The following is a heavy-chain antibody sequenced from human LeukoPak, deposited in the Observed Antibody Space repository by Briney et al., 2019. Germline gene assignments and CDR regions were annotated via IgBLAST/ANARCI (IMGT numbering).Heavy chain of an antibody. Sequence: ASVKVSCKASGYTFTGYYMHWVRQATGQGLEWMGWMNPNSGNTGYAQKFQGRVTITRNTSISTAYMELSSLRSEDTAVYYCARAGVPAAISRGGDYYYYMDVWGKGTTVTVSS. CDR3: ARAGVPAAISRGGDYYYYMDV. D-gene: IGHD2-2*01. V-gene: IGHV1-8*03. CDR2: MNPNSGNT. J-gene: IGHJ6*03. CDR1: GYTFTGYY.